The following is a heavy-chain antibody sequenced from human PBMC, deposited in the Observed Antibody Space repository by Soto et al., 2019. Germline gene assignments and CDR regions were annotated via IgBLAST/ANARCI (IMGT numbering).Heavy chain of an antibody. CDR2: IDNSGST. Sequence: QGQLQESGPGLVKPSETLSLTCTVSGGSISNYFCNWIRQPAGKGLEWIGRIDNSGSTNYNPSLTSRITMSSHTSRNQFSLKLNSVTAPDTAVYYCARGGQDFWSGPFDYWGQGALVTVSS. D-gene: IGHD3-3*01. CDR1: GGSISNYF. CDR3: ARGGQDFWSGPFDY. J-gene: IGHJ4*02. V-gene: IGHV4-4*07.